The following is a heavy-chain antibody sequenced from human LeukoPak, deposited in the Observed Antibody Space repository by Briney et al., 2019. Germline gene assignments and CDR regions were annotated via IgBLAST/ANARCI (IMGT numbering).Heavy chain of an antibody. CDR3: AGVPFDWFDP. V-gene: IGHV4-59*12. D-gene: IGHD3-10*01. CDR2: IYYSGST. J-gene: IGHJ5*02. Sequence: PSETLSLTCTVSGGPISSYYWSWIRQPPGKGLEWIGYIYYSGSTNYNPSLKSRVTISVDTSKNQFSLKLSSVTAADTAVYYCAGVPFDWFDPWGQGTLVTVSS. CDR1: GGPISSYY.